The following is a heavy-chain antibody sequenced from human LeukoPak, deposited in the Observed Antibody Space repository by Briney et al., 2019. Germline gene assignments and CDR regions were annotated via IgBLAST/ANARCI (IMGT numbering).Heavy chain of an antibody. V-gene: IGHV3-64*01. CDR1: GFTFSSYA. CDR3: ARLLYSSSWYPSHYYGMDV. Sequence: PGGSLRLSCAASGFTFSSYAMHWVRQAPGKGLEYVSAISSNGGGTYYANSVKGRFTISRDNSKNTLYLQMGSLRSEDTAVYYCARLLYSSSWYPSHYYGMDVWGQGTTVTVSS. CDR2: ISSNGGGT. D-gene: IGHD6-13*01. J-gene: IGHJ6*02.